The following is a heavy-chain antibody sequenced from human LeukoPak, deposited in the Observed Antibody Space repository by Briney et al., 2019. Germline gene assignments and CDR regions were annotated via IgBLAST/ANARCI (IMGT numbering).Heavy chain of an antibody. V-gene: IGHV4-39*01. CDR3: VSPRGFSYGYFDY. CDR2: IYYSKNT. Sequence: SETLSLTCTVSGGSISSSSAYWGWIRQPPGKGLEWIGRIYYSKNTYYNPSLKSRDTISADTSKNQFSLTLCSVSATNTAVYYCVSPRGFSYGYFDYWGQGTLVTVSS. D-gene: IGHD5-18*01. J-gene: IGHJ4*02. CDR1: GGSISSSSAY.